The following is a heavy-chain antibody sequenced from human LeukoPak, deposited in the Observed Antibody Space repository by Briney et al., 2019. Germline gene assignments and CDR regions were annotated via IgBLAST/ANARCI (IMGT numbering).Heavy chain of an antibody. CDR3: ARVIDLWYYYYMDV. CDR2: INSDGSST. CDR1: GFSFSNYW. V-gene: IGHV3-74*01. J-gene: IGHJ6*03. Sequence: GGSLRLSCAASGFSFSNYWMHWVRQAPGKGLVWVSRINSDGSSTTYADSVKGRFTISRDNAKNTLYLQMNSLRAEDTAVYYCARVIDLWYYYYMDVWGKGTTVTVSS.